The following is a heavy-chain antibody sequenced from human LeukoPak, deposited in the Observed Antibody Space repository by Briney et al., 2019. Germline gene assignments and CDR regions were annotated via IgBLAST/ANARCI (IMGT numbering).Heavy chain of an antibody. J-gene: IGHJ4*02. Sequence: SETLSLTCIVSGGSISTYYWSWIRQPPGKGLEWIGYFYYSGTTNYNPSFKSRVAISVDTSKNQFSLKLSSVTAADTAVYYCATWGIAVAGTFDYWGQGTLVTVST. CDR1: GGSISTYY. V-gene: IGHV4-59*08. D-gene: IGHD6-19*01. CDR2: FYYSGTT. CDR3: ATWGIAVAGTFDY.